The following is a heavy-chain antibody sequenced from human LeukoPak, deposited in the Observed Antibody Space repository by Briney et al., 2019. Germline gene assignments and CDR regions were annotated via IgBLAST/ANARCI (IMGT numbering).Heavy chain of an antibody. CDR2: ISNDGGGT. D-gene: IGHD3-22*01. CDR3: AKGSSGYFFDL. Sequence: GGSLRLSRAASGFTFNNYGLVWVRQAPGKGLEWVSAISNDGGGTTYADFVRGRFSVSRDNSKNTLFLQMNSLRAEDTALYYCAKGSSGYFFDLWGQGTLVTVSS. CDR1: GFTFNNYG. J-gene: IGHJ4*02. V-gene: IGHV3-23*01.